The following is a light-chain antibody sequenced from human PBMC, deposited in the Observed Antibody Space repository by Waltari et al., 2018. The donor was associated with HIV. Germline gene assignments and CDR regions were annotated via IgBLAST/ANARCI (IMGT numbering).Light chain of an antibody. CDR2: AAS. CDR1: QSLATT. V-gene: IGKV1-39*01. J-gene: IGKJ1*01. CDR3: QQSYRTPPT. Sequence: IQITQSPSSLSASVGDRVTITCRASQSLATTLNWYQQKPGKAPKVLIYAASSLQSGVPSRFSGSAAGTDFTLTINGLQAEDFATYFCQQSYRTPPTFGQGTKVEMK.